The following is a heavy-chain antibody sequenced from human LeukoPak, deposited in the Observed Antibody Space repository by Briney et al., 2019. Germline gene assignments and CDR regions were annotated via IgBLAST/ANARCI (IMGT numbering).Heavy chain of an antibody. CDR3: AGGPMTTADY. D-gene: IGHD4-11*01. CDR2: IYYSGST. CDR1: GGSISSYY. J-gene: IGHJ4*02. Sequence: PSETLSLTCTVSGGSISSYYWSWIRQPPGKGLEWIGYIYYSGSTYYNPSLKSRVTISVDTSKNQFSLKLSSVTAADTAVYYCAGGPMTTADYWGQGTLVTVSS. V-gene: IGHV4-59*04.